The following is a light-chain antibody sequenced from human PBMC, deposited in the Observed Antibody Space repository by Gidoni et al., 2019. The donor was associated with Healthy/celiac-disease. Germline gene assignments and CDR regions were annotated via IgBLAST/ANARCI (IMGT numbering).Light chain of an antibody. CDR1: QGVSSY. J-gene: IGKJ4*01. CDR2: DAS. CDR3: QQRSALT. Sequence: IVLTQSPATLSLSPGERATLSCRASQGVSSYLAWYQQKPGQAPRLLIYDASNRATGIPARFSGSGPGTDFTLTISSLEPEDFAVYYCQQRSALTFGGGTKVELK. V-gene: IGKV3D-11*01.